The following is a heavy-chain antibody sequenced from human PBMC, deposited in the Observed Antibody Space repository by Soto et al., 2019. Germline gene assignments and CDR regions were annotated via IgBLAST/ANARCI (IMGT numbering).Heavy chain of an antibody. D-gene: IGHD3-22*01. CDR3: AKDTYYYDSSGYSPDY. V-gene: IGHV3-30*18. CDR1: GFTFSSYG. CDR2: ISYDGSNK. J-gene: IGHJ4*02. Sequence: QVQLVESGGGVVQPGRSLRLSCAASGFTFSSYGMHWVRQAPGKGLEWVAGISYDGSNKYYADYVKGRFTISRDNSKNTLYLQMNSLRAEDTAVYYCAKDTYYYDSSGYSPDYWGQGTLVTVSS.